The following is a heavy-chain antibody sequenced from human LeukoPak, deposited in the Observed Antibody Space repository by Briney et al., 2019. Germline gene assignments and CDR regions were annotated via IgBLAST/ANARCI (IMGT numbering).Heavy chain of an antibody. CDR2: ISSSSSTI. V-gene: IGHV3-48*01. CDR3: ARGSTYYDSSGQVPFDY. CDR1: GFTFSTYS. D-gene: IGHD3-22*01. J-gene: IGHJ4*02. Sequence: GGSLRLSCAASGFTFSTYSMNWVRQAPGKELEWVSYISSSSSTIYYADSVKGRFTISRDNAKNSLYLQMNSLRAEDTAVYYCARGSTYYDSSGQVPFDYWGQGTLVTVSS.